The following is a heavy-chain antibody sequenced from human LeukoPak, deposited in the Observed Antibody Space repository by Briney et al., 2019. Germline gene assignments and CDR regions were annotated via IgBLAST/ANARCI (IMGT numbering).Heavy chain of an antibody. CDR1: GFTFSSYG. CDR3: AKDPIPGRIAAAGTGWFDY. V-gene: IGHV3-30*18. D-gene: IGHD6-13*01. Sequence: GRSLRLSCAASGFTFSSYGMHWVRQAPGEGLEWVAVISFDGSNKYCSDSVKGRFTISRDNSKNTLYLQMNSLRAEDTAVYYCAKDPIPGRIAAAGTGWFDYWGQGTLVTVSS. CDR2: ISFDGSNK. J-gene: IGHJ5*01.